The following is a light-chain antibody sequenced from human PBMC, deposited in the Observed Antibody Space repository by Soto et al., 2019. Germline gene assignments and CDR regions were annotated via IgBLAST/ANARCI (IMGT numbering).Light chain of an antibody. CDR3: QQYVTSPLT. V-gene: IGKV3-20*01. CDR2: GVS. Sequence: EIVLTQSPGTLSLSPGERATLSCRASQSVSSYLAWYQQKPGQAPRLLIYGVSSRATGIPDRFSGSGFGTDFTLTISRLEPEDFAVYYCQQYVTSPLTFGGGTKVEIK. CDR1: QSVSSY. J-gene: IGKJ4*01.